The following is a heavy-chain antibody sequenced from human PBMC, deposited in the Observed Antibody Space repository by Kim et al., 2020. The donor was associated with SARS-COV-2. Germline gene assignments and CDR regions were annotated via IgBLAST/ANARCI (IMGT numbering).Heavy chain of an antibody. CDR3: ARGTSREVVSIFDYYNG. CDR2: VYSDGRNT. D-gene: IGHD2-21*01. Sequence: GGSLRLSCVASGFSFDSSGMNWVRQAPGKGLVWVAGVYSDGRNTDYADSVKGRFTISRDNSKSTLYLQMNSLRVEDTAVYYCARGTSREVVSIFDYYNG. V-gene: IGHV3-74*01. CDR1: GFSFDSSG. J-gene: IGHJ6*01.